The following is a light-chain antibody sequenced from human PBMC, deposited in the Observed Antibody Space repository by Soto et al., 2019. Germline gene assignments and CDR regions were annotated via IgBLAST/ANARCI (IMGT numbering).Light chain of an antibody. CDR1: SSDVGGYNY. Sequence: QSVLTQPGSVAGSPGQSITISCTVTSSDVGGYNYVSWYQQHPGKAPKLMIYEDSNRPSWVSNRFSGSSSGNPASLSSFWLQAEDEADYYCSSYTSSSTVVFGGGTK. V-gene: IGLV2-14*01. J-gene: IGLJ2*01. CDR3: SSYTSSSTVV. CDR2: EDS.